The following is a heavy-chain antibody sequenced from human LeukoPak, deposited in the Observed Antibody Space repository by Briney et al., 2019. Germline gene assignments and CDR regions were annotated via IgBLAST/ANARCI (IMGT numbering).Heavy chain of an antibody. CDR1: GGSISSGDYY. CDR3: ARDSEGDYVDY. D-gene: IGHD1-14*01. CDR2: IYYSGST. V-gene: IGHV4-30-4*01. J-gene: IGHJ4*02. Sequence: PSQTLSLTCTVSGGSISSGDYYCSWIRQPPGKGLEWIGYIYYSGSTYYNPSLKSRVTISVDTSKNQFSLKLSSVTAADTAVYYCARDSEGDYVDYWGQGTLVTVSS.